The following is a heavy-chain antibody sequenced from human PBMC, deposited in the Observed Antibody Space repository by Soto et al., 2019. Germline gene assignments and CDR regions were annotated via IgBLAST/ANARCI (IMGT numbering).Heavy chain of an antibody. Sequence: QVQLQESGPGLVKPSQTLSLTCTVSGGSISSGGYYWSWIRQHPGKGLEWIGYIYYSGSSYYNPSLQSRVTMSVDTSKNQFSLKLSSVTAADTAVYYCARVDRYYYYGMDVWGQGTTVTVSS. CDR1: GGSISSGGYY. D-gene: IGHD3-9*01. J-gene: IGHJ6*02. V-gene: IGHV4-31*03. CDR2: IYYSGSS. CDR3: ARVDRYYYYGMDV.